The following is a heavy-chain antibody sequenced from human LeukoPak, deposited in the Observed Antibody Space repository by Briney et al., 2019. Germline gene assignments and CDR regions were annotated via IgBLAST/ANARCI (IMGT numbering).Heavy chain of an antibody. V-gene: IGHV3-23*01. CDR2: ISGSGGST. D-gene: IGHD3-22*01. CDR3: AKPCNDSSGYFPDY. Sequence: GGSLRLSCAASGFTFSSYWMSWVRQAPGKGLEWVSAISGSGGSTYYADSVKGRFTISRDNSKNTLYLQMNSLRAEDTAVYYCAKPCNDSSGYFPDYWGQGTLVTVSS. J-gene: IGHJ4*02. CDR1: GFTFSSYW.